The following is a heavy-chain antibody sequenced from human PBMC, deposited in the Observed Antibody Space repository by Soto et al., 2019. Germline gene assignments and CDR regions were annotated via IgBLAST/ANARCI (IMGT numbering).Heavy chain of an antibody. CDR2: ISAYNGNS. V-gene: IGHV1-18*01. CDR1: GYTFTSYG. Sequence: QVQLVQSGAEGKKPGASVKVSCKASGYTFTSYGISWVRQAPGQGLEWMGWISAYNGNSNYAQKLQGRVTMTTDTSTSTAYMELRSLRSDDTAVYYCARDQEVVLYVYYYGMDVWGQGTTVTVSS. D-gene: IGHD2-15*01. J-gene: IGHJ6*02. CDR3: ARDQEVVLYVYYYGMDV.